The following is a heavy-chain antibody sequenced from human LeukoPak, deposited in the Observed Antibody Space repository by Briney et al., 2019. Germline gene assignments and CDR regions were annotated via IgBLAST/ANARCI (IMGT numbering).Heavy chain of an antibody. J-gene: IGHJ4*02. V-gene: IGHV3-7*01. CDR1: GFTFSSYW. Sequence: GGSLRLSCAASGFTFSSYWMSWVRQAPGKGLEWVANIKQDGSEKYYVDPVKGRFTISRDNAKNSLYLQMNSLRAEDTAVYYCARVRFGEPDYFDYWGQGTLVTVSS. D-gene: IGHD3-10*01. CDR3: ARVRFGEPDYFDY. CDR2: IKQDGSEK.